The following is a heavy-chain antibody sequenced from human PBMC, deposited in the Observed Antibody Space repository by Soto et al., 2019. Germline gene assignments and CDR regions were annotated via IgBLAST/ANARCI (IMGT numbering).Heavy chain of an antibody. CDR1: GGSISSYY. CDR2: IYYSGST. J-gene: IGHJ3*02. CDR3: ARDLAPIWGSYDAFDI. Sequence: SETLSLTCTVSGGSISSYYWSWIRQPPGKGLEWIGYIYYSGSTNYNPSLKSRVTISVDTSKNQFSLKLSSVTAADTAVYYCARDLAPIWGSYDAFDIWGQGTMVTVSS. D-gene: IGHD3-16*01. V-gene: IGHV4-59*01.